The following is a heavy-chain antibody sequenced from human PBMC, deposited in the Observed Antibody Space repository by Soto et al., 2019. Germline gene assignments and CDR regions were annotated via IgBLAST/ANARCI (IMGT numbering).Heavy chain of an antibody. CDR3: ARGGDYGDYSYYYYYGMDV. J-gene: IGHJ6*02. V-gene: IGHV1-69*13. D-gene: IGHD4-17*01. CDR2: IIPIFGTA. CDR1: GGTFSSYA. Sequence: SVKVSCKASGGTFSSYAISWVRQAPGQGLEWMGGIIPIFGTANYAQKFQGRVTITADESTSTAYMELSSLRSEDTAVYYCARGGDYGDYSYYYYYGMDVWGQGTTVTVSS.